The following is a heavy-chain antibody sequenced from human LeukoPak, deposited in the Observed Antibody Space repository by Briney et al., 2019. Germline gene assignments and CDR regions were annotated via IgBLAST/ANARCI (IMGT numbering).Heavy chain of an antibody. CDR2: FDPEDGET. D-gene: IGHD2-15*01. V-gene: IGHV1-24*01. CDR1: GYTLTELS. CDR3: ATDRYCSGGSCYSGVDWFDP. Sequence: ASVKVSCKVSGYTLTELSMHWVRQAPGKGLEWMGGFDPEDGETIYAQKFQGRVTMTEDTSTDTAYMELSSLRSEGTAVYYCATDRYCSGGSCYSGVDWFDPWGQGTLVTVSS. J-gene: IGHJ5*02.